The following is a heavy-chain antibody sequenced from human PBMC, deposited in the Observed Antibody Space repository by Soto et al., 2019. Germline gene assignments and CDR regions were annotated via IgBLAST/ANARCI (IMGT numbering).Heavy chain of an antibody. Sequence: QVQLVESGGGVVQPGRSLRVSCAPSGFSFSDFGMHWVRQAPGKGLEWVAAISHDGSKQYYGDSVKGRFSISRDHCNNRLYLQMNNLTVEDSAIYFCAKETRSRAVTATRVNGMDVWGQGTTVTVSS. J-gene: IGHJ6*02. CDR1: GFSFSDFG. V-gene: IGHV3-30*18. CDR3: AKETRSRAVTATRVNGMDV. CDR2: ISHDGSKQ. D-gene: IGHD2-21*02.